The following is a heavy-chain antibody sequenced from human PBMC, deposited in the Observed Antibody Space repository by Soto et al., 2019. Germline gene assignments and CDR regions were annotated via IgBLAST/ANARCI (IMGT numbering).Heavy chain of an antibody. Sequence: SETLSPTCTDSGGSVSSDYWSWIRQPPGKGLEWIGYTHNSGNTDYNPSLKSRVTISLDASRNEFSLSLRSVTAADTAVYYCAKGGWYEDHWGQGTLVT. J-gene: IGHJ4*02. CDR1: GGSVSSDY. CDR2: THNSGNT. D-gene: IGHD6-19*01. CDR3: AKGGWYEDH. V-gene: IGHV4-59*08.